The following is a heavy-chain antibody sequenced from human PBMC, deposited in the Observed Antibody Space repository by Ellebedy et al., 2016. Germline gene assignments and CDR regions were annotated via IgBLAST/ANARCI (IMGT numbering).Heavy chain of an antibody. Sequence: SETLSLTCTVSGGSISSYYWSWIRQPPGKGLEWIGYIYYSGSTNYNPSLKSRVTISVDTSKNQFSLKLSSVTAADTAVYYCARERSGSYYSYGMDVWGQGTTVTVSS. CDR3: ARERSGSYYSYGMDV. J-gene: IGHJ6*02. V-gene: IGHV4-59*12. CDR1: GGSISSYY. CDR2: IYYSGST. D-gene: IGHD3-3*01.